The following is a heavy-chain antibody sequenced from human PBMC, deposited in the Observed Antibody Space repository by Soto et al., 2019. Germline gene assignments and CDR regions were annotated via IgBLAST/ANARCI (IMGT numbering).Heavy chain of an antibody. CDR1: GGSFSGYY. CDR2: INHSGST. J-gene: IGHJ6*02. CDR3: ARGRSRGRYYYYYYGMDV. Sequence: PSETLSLTCAVYGGSFSGYYWSWIRQPPGKGLEWIGEINHSGSTNYNPSLKSRVTISVDTSKNQFSLKLSSVTAADTAVYYCARGRSRGRYYYYYYGMDVWGQGTTVTVSS. V-gene: IGHV4-34*01.